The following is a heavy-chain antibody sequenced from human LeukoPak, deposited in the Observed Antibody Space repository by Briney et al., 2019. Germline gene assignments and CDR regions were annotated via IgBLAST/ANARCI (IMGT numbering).Heavy chain of an antibody. Sequence: ASETLSLTCAVSGYSISSGYYWGWIRQPPGKGLEWIGSIYHSGSTYYNPSLKSRVTISVDTSKNQFSLKLSSVTAADTAVYYCAREKWELRQSAFDIWGQGTMVTVSS. D-gene: IGHD1-26*01. J-gene: IGHJ3*02. V-gene: IGHV4-38-2*02. CDR2: IYHSGST. CDR1: GYSISSGYY. CDR3: AREKWELRQSAFDI.